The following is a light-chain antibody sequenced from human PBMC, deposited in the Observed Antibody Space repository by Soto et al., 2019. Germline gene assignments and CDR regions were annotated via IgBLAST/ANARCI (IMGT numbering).Light chain of an antibody. J-gene: IGLJ2*01. CDR2: EVS. CDR3: SSYTSSSVV. V-gene: IGLV2-14*01. Sequence: QSALTQPASVSGSPEQSITISCTGTSSDVGGYNYVSWYQQHPGKAPKLMIYEVSNRPSGVSNRFSGSKSGNTASLTISGLQAEDEADYYCSSYTSSSVVFGGGTKVTVL. CDR1: SSDVGGYNY.